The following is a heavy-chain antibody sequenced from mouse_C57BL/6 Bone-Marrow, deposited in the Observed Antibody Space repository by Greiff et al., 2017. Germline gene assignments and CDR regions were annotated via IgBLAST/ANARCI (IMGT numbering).Heavy chain of an antibody. V-gene: IGHV14-3*01. CDR1: GFNIKNTY. CDR2: IDPANGNT. CDR3: ARRLPLSAMDY. J-gene: IGHJ4*01. Sequence: EVKLVESVAELVRPGASVKLSCTASGFNIKNTYMHWVKQRPEQGLEWIGRIDPANGNTKYAPKFQGKATITADTSSNTAYLQLSSRTSEDTAIYYCARRLPLSAMDYWGQGTSVTVSS. D-gene: IGHD2-2*01.